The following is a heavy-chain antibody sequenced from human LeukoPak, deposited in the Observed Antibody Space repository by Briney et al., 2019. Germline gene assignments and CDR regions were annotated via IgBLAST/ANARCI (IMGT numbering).Heavy chain of an antibody. Sequence: GGSLRLSCAASGFTFSSYSMNWVRQAPGKGLEWVSYISSSSSTIYYADSVKGRFTISRDNAKNSLYLQMNSLRAEDTAVYYCARDSSSSWTYYFDYWGQGTLVTVSS. J-gene: IGHJ4*02. CDR3: ARDSSSSWTYYFDY. D-gene: IGHD6-13*01. CDR2: ISSSSSTI. V-gene: IGHV3-48*01. CDR1: GFTFSSYS.